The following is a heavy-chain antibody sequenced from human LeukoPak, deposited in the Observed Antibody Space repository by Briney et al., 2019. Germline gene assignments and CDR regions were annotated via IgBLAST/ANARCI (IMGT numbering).Heavy chain of an antibody. CDR3: AKDNGLLGYCSGGSCYLDY. V-gene: IGHV3-43*01. J-gene: IGHJ4*02. CDR2: ISWDGGST. Sequence: PGGSLRLSCAASGFTFDDYTMHWVRQAPGKGLEWVSLISWDGGSTYYADSVKGRFTISRDNSKNSLYLQMNSLRTGDTALYYCAKDNGLLGYCSGGSCYLDYWGQGTLVTVSS. D-gene: IGHD2-15*01. CDR1: GFTFDDYT.